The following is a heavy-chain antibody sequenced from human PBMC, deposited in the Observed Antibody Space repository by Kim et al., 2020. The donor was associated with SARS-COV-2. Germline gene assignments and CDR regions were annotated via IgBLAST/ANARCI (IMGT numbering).Heavy chain of an antibody. Sequence: ASVKVSCKASGYTFTGYYMHWVRQAPGQGLEWMGRINPNSGGTNYAQKFQGRVTMTRDTSISTAYMELSRLRSDDTAVYYCARASIAARLHDYYYYGMDVWGQGTTVTVSS. J-gene: IGHJ6*02. D-gene: IGHD6-6*01. V-gene: IGHV1-2*06. CDR3: ARASIAARLHDYYYYGMDV. CDR1: GYTFTGYY. CDR2: INPNSGGT.